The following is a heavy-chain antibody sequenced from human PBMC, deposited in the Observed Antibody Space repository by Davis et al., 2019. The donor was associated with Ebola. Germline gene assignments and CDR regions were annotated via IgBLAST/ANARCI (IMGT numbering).Heavy chain of an antibody. CDR2: INPDSGGT. Sequence: ASVKVSCKASGYSFIGYYIHWVRQAPGQGLEWMGRINPDSGGTNYAQKFQGRVTMTRDTSISTAYMELSRLRSDDTAVYYCARDIVVAGGWFDPWGQGTLVTVSS. CDR1: GYSFIGYY. J-gene: IGHJ5*02. V-gene: IGHV1-2*06. D-gene: IGHD2-2*01. CDR3: ARDIVVAGGWFDP.